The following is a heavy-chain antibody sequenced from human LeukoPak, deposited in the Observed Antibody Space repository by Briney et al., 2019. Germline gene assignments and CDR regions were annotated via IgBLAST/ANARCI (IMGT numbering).Heavy chain of an antibody. Sequence: PGRSLRLSCAASGFTFSSYAMHWVRQAPGKGLEWVAVISYDGSNKYYADSVKGRFTISRDNSKNTLYLQMNSPRAEDTAVYYCARDSYTSDIVVVPTYFDYWGQGTLVTVSS. V-gene: IGHV3-30-3*01. CDR2: ISYDGSNK. J-gene: IGHJ4*02. CDR1: GFTFSSYA. CDR3: ARDSYTSDIVVVPTYFDY. D-gene: IGHD2-2*01.